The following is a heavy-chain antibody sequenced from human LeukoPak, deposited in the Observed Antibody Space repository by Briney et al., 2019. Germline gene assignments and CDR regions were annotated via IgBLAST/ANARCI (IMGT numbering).Heavy chain of an antibody. J-gene: IGHJ4*02. CDR1: GFTFSGYG. V-gene: IGHV3-33*01. D-gene: IGHD3-22*01. CDR2: IWANGNTK. CDR3: ARHYYDTSGYYGRDYFDY. Sequence: PGRSLRLSCEVSGFTFSGYGMHWVRQAPGKGLEWVAVIWANGNTKYYADSVKGRFTISRDNAKNSLYLQMNSLRAEDTAVYYCARHYYDTSGYYGRDYFDYWGQGTLVTVSS.